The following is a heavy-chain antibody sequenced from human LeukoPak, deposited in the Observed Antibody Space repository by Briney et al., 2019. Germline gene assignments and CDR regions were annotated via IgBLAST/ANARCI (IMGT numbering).Heavy chain of an antibody. V-gene: IGHV3-21*01. D-gene: IGHD4-11*01. CDR2: ISTSATYT. CDR3: ARDLEDYNNYGEMAI. Sequence: GGSLRLSCAVSGFTFSSYTMHWVRQAPMKGLEWVSSISTSATYTYYADSVKGRFSVSRDNAKNSLYLQMNSLRAEDPAVYFCARDLEDYNNYGEMAIWGQGTLVTVSS. CDR1: GFTFSSYT. J-gene: IGHJ4*02.